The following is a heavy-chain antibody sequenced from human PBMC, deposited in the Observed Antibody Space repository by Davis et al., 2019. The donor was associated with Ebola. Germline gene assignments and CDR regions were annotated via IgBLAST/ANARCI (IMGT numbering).Heavy chain of an antibody. CDR2: ISSSSSYI. Sequence: GESLKISCAASGFTFSSYAMLWVRQAPGKGLEWVSSISSSSSYIYYADSVKGRFTISRDNAKNSLYLQMNSLRAEDTALYYCTRGIYGRYGYFDYWGQGALVTVSS. CDR3: TRGIYGRYGYFDY. D-gene: IGHD1-26*01. V-gene: IGHV3-21*01. CDR1: GFTFSSYA. J-gene: IGHJ4*02.